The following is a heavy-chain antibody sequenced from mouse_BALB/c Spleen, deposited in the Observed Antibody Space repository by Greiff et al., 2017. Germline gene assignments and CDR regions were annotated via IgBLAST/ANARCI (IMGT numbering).Heavy chain of an antibody. CDR3: ARGGFDGYYFDY. CDR2: ISSGGSYT. Sequence: EVKLMESGGGLVKPGGSLKLSCAASGFTFSSYAMSWVRQTPEKRLEWVATISSGGSYTYYPDSVKGRFTISRDNAKNTLYLQMSSLRSEDTAMYYCARGGFDGYYFDYWGQGTTLTVSS. CDR1: GFTFSSYA. J-gene: IGHJ2*01. V-gene: IGHV5-9-3*01. D-gene: IGHD2-3*01.